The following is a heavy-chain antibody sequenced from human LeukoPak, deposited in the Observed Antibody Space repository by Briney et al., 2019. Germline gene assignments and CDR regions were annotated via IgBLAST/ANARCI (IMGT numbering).Heavy chain of an antibody. CDR1: GYTFTSYD. CDR3: ARIYKTPSSSWYSGSYRRGDFDY. V-gene: IGHV1-8*01. CDR2: MNPNSGNT. D-gene: IGHD1-26*01. J-gene: IGHJ4*02. Sequence: ASVKVSCKASGYTFTSYDINWVRQATGQGLEWMGWMNPNSGNTGYAQKFQGRVTMTRNTSISTAYMELSSLRSEDTAVYYCARIYKTPSSSWYSGSYRRGDFDYWGREPWSPSPQ.